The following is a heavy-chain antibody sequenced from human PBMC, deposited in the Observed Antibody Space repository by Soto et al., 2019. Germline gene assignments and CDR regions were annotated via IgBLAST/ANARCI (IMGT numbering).Heavy chain of an antibody. CDR3: ARVLRGAVNWFDH. D-gene: IGHD3-10*01. J-gene: IGHJ5*02. V-gene: IGHV3-23*01. CDR1: GFTFSSHA. Sequence: XGSLRLSCAAAGFTFSSHAMSWVRQAPGKGLEWVSAISGSGGSTYYADSVKGRFTISRDNSKNTLYLQMNSLRAEDTAVYYCARVLRGAVNWFDHWGQGSLVTVSS. CDR2: ISGSGGST.